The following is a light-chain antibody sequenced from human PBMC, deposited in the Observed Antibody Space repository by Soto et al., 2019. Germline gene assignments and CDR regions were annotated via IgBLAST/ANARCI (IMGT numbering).Light chain of an antibody. CDR2: GAS. CDR3: QQYGPSPGT. CDR1: QSVRSNY. V-gene: IGKV3-20*01. Sequence: EIVLTQSPGTLSLSPGERATLSCRASQSVRSNYLAWYQQKPGQAPRLLIYGASSRATGIPDRFSGSGSGTDFTLTINRLEPEDFAVYYCQQYGPSPGTFGQGTKVEIK. J-gene: IGKJ1*01.